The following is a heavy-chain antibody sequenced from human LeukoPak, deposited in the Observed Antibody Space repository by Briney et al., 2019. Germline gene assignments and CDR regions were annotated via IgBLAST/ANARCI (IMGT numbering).Heavy chain of an antibody. J-gene: IGHJ4*02. CDR3: ARGEVSASLYYFDF. CDR1: GYTFTPYG. D-gene: IGHD2-2*01. Sequence: ASVKVSCKTSGYTFTPYGVSWVRQAPGHALEWMGWVSGYTGNTNYAERFQGRVTMTADTSTTTVYMELTSLRSDDTAVYYCARGEVSASLYYFDFWGQGTLVTVS. V-gene: IGHV1-18*01. CDR2: VSGYTGNT.